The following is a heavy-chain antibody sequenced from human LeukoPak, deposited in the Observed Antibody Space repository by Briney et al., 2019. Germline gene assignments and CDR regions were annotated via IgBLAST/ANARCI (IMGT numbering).Heavy chain of an antibody. CDR3: ARQGTSPQTLGV. J-gene: IGHJ4*02. D-gene: IGHD2-2*01. CDR2: IYYSGST. Sequence: PSETLSLTCTVSGGSISSYYWSWIRQPPGKGLEWIGYIYYSGSTNYNPSLKSRVTISVDTSKNQFSLKLSSVTAADTAVYYCARQGTSPQTLGVWGQGTLVTVSS. CDR1: GGSISSYY. V-gene: IGHV4-59*08.